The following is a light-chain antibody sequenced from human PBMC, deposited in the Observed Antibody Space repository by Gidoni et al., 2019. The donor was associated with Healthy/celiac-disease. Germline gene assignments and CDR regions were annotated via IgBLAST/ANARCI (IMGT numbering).Light chain of an antibody. CDR1: PSVSSN. V-gene: IGKV3-15*01. CDR3: QQYNNWPPYT. Sequence: EIVMTQSPATLSVSQGERATLSCRASPSVSSNLAWYQQKPGQAPRLLIYGASTRATGIPARFSGSGSGTEFTLTISSLQSEDFAVYYCQQYNNWPPYTFGQGTKLEIK. J-gene: IGKJ2*01. CDR2: GAS.